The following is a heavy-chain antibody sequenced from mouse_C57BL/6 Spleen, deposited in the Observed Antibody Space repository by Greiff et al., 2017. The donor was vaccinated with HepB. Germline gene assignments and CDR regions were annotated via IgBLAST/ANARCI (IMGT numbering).Heavy chain of an antibody. V-gene: IGHV1-82*01. CDR1: GYAFSSSW. CDR3: ARSEYYAPDY. J-gene: IGHJ2*01. CDR2: IYPGDGDT. D-gene: IGHD1-1*01. Sequence: VQLQQSGPELVKPGASVKISCKASGYAFSSSWMNWVKQRPGKGLEWIGRIYPGDGDTNYNGKFKGKATLTADKSSSTAYMQLSSLTSEDSAVYCWARSEYYAPDYGGQGTTLTVAS.